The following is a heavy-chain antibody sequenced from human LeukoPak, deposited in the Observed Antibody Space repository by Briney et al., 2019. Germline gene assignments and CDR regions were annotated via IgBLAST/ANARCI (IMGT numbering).Heavy chain of an antibody. CDR1: GGSISSSSYY. V-gene: IGHV4-39*07. Sequence: SETLSLTCTVSGGSISSSSYYWGWIRQPPGKGLEWIGSIYYSGSTYYNPSLKSRVTISVDTSKNQFSLKLSSVTAADTAVYYCARVRSSSWIYYYYYMDVWGKGTTVTVSS. D-gene: IGHD6-6*01. CDR3: ARVRSSSWIYYYYYMDV. CDR2: IYYSGST. J-gene: IGHJ6*03.